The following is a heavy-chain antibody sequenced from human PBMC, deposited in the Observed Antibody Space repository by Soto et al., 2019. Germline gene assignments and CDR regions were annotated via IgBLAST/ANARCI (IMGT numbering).Heavy chain of an antibody. CDR1: GYTFSGYY. J-gene: IGHJ6*02. Sequence: ASVKVSCKASGYTFSGYYMHWVRQAPGQGLEWMGWINPNSGGTNYAQKFQGRVTMTRDTSISTAYMELSRLRSDDTAVYYCARDRGSGWYLTYYYYGMDVWGQGXTVTVYS. CDR3: ARDRGSGWYLTYYYYGMDV. D-gene: IGHD6-19*01. CDR2: INPNSGGT. V-gene: IGHV1-2*02.